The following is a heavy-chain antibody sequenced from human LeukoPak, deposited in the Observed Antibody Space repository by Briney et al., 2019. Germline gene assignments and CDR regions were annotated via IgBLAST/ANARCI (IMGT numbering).Heavy chain of an antibody. CDR3: AKDVGGGSVWYDF. V-gene: IGHV3-30*18. Sequence: GGPLTHLCAASGFTFSRFGMHWAPQAPGKGLEWVAIISYDGSNKYYADSVQGRFIISRDNSKNTLYLKMNSLRAEDTAVYYCAKDVGGGSVWYDFWGRGTLVTVSS. CDR2: ISYDGSNK. D-gene: IGHD6-19*01. J-gene: IGHJ2*01. CDR1: GFTFSRFG.